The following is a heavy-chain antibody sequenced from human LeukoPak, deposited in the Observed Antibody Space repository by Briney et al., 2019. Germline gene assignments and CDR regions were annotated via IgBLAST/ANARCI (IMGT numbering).Heavy chain of an antibody. CDR1: GVSISGCY. Sequence: SETLSLTCTVSGVSISGCYWSWIRQPAGKGLEWIGRIHTSGGTNYNPSLKSRVTMSVDTSKNQFSLKLSSVTAADTAVYYCARGDDSSGQGYWGQGTLVTVSS. J-gene: IGHJ4*02. CDR2: IHTSGGT. CDR3: ARGDDSSGQGY. D-gene: IGHD3-22*01. V-gene: IGHV4-4*07.